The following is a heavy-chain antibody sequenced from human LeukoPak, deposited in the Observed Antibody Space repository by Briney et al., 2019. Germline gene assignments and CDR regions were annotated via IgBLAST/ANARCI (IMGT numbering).Heavy chain of an antibody. CDR1: GFTFDVYG. Sequence: PEGSLRLSCAASGFTFDVYGMSWVRQGPGKGLEWVSGINGNGASTGYIDSVKGRFTISRDNAKHSLYLQMDNLRAEETALYYCARDKGCGGDCYYFDYWGQGALVTVSS. D-gene: IGHD2-21*01. CDR2: INGNGAST. V-gene: IGHV3-20*04. CDR3: ARDKGCGGDCYYFDY. J-gene: IGHJ4*02.